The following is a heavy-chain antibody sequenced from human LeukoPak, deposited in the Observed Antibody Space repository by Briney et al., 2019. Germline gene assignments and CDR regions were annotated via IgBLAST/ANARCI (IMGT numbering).Heavy chain of an antibody. Sequence: PSETLSLTCTVSGGSISSYYWSWIRQPPGKGLEWIGYIYYSGSTNYNPSLKSRVTISVDTSKNQFSLKLSSVTAADTAVYYCARARQWLRPVDYWGQGTLVTVSS. CDR1: GGSISSYY. V-gene: IGHV4-59*12. J-gene: IGHJ4*02. CDR2: IYYSGST. CDR3: ARARQWLRPVDY. D-gene: IGHD5-12*01.